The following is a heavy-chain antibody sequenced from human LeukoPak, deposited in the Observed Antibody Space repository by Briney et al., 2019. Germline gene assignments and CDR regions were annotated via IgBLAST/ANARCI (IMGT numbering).Heavy chain of an antibody. CDR1: GFTFSSYG. CDR3: AKDLLCGDPPTFDY. CDR2: IRYDGSNK. V-gene: IGHV3-30*02. Sequence: PGGSLRLSCAASGFTFSSYGMHWVRQAPGKGLEWVAFIRYDGSNKYYADPVRGRFPSPRHNPKNSSHPQMNRLRAEDTAVYYCAKDLLCGDPPTFDYWGQGTLVTVSS. D-gene: IGHD2-21*02. J-gene: IGHJ4*02.